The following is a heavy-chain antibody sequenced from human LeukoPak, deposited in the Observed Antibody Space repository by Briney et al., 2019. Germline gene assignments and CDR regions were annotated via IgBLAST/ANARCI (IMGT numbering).Heavy chain of an antibody. J-gene: IGHJ4*02. CDR3: ARYSFPEYSSSYNYFDY. CDR1: GGSISSSSYY. D-gene: IGHD6-6*01. V-gene: IGHV4-39*01. Sequence: PSETLSLTCTVSGGSISSSSYYWGWIRQPPGKGLEWIGSVYYSGSTYYNPSLKSRVTISVVTSKNQFSLKLSSVTAADTAVYYCARYSFPEYSSSYNYFDYWGQGTLVTVSS. CDR2: VYYSGST.